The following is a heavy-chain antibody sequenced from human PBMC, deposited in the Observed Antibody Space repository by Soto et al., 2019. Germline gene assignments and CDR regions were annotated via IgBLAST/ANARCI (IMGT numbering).Heavy chain of an antibody. J-gene: IGHJ5*02. CDR2: IDPSDSYT. V-gene: IGHV5-10-1*01. CDR3: ARRYCGGDCYSENWFDP. D-gene: IGHD2-21*02. Sequence: GESLKISCKGSVYSFTSYWISWVRQMPGKGLEWMGRIDPSDSYTNYSPSFQGHVTISADKSISTAYLQWSSLKASDTAMYYCARRYCGGDCYSENWFDPWGQGTLVTVSS. CDR1: VYSFTSYW.